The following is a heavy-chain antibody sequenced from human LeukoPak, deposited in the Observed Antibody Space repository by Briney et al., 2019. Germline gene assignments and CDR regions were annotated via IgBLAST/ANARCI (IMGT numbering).Heavy chain of an antibody. D-gene: IGHD5-24*01. CDR2: IYSGGST. CDR1: GFTVSSNY. V-gene: IGHV3-66*02. J-gene: IGHJ5*02. Sequence: GGSLRLSCAASGFTVSSNYMSWVRQAPGKGLEWVSVIYSGGSTYYADSVKGRFTISRDNSKNTLYLQMNSLRAEDTAVYYCARILRDGYKHNWFDPWGQGTLVTVSS. CDR3: ARILRDGYKHNWFDP.